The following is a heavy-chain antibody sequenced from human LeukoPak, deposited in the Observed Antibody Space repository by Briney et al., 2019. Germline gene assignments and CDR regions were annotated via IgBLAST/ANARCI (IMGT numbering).Heavy chain of an antibody. Sequence: SVKVSCEVSGGTFSSYAISWVRQAPGQGLEWMGGIIPFLTTSIYAQRFQGRVTITADESTSTAYMELSSLRSEDTAVYYCARDSSGSYPDYFDYWGQGTLVTVSS. CDR1: GGTFSSYA. J-gene: IGHJ4*02. CDR3: ARDSSGSYPDYFDY. V-gene: IGHV1-69*01. CDR2: IIPFLTTS. D-gene: IGHD1-26*01.